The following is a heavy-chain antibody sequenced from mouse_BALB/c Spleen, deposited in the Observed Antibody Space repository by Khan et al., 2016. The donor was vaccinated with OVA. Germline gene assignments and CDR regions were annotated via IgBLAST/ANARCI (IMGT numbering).Heavy chain of an antibody. Sequence: VQLKESGGGLVKPGGSLKLSCAPSGFAFSSYYMSWVSQTPEKRLEWVATISGTGIYTYYPHSVKGRFTITRDKSRNTLYLQLSSLTSEDTALYYCARPSYYGSSWFAYWGQGTLVTVSS. D-gene: IGHD1-1*01. CDR3: ARPSYYGSSWFAY. CDR2: ISGTGIYT. J-gene: IGHJ3*01. CDR1: GFAFSSYY. V-gene: IGHV5-9*02.